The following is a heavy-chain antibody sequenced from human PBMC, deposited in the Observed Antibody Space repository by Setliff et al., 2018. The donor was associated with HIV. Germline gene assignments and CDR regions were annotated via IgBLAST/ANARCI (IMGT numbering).Heavy chain of an antibody. D-gene: IGHD1-26*01. CDR2: MNPNSGNT. V-gene: IGHV1-8*01. CDR3: VSEGATTSWFDP. J-gene: IGHJ5*02. Sequence: GASVKVSCKASGYTFTSYDINWVRQATGQGLEWMGWMNPNSGNTGYAQKFQGRVTMTRNTSISTAYMELSSLRSEDTAVYNCVSEGATTSWFDPWGQGTLVTVSS. CDR1: GYTFTSYD.